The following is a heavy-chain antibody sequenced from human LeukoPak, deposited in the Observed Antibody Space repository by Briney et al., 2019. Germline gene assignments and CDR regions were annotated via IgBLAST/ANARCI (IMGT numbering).Heavy chain of an antibody. D-gene: IGHD6-13*01. V-gene: IGHV4-59*08. CDR2: IYYSGST. CDR1: GGSISSYY. CDR3: ARHGSSSWSLFDY. J-gene: IGHJ4*02. Sequence: PSETLSLTCTVSGGSISSYYWSWIRQPPGKGLEWIGYIYYSGSTNYNPSLRSRVTISEDTSKNQFSLKLSSVTAADTAVYYCARHGSSSWSLFDYWGQGTLVTVSS.